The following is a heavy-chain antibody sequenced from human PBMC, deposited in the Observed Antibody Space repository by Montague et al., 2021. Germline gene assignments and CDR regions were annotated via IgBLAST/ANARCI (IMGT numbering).Heavy chain of an antibody. CDR3: AKQDYFVSGTSYKGFDP. D-gene: IGHD3-10*01. V-gene: IGHV4-59*08. CDR1: SGSIFHAH. Sequence: SETLSLTCTVSSGSIFHAHWSWVRQPPGKGLEWLGSMFYGGATSNNPSLKSRVTMSIDTSTNQFSLKLSFVTAADTAVYYCAKQDYFVSGTSYKGFDPWGQG. CDR2: MFYGGAT. J-gene: IGHJ5*02.